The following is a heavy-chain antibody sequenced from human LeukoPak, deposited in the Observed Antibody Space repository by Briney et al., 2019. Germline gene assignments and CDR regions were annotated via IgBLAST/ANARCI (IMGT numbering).Heavy chain of an antibody. CDR1: GFTFDDYG. V-gene: IGHV3-20*04. CDR2: INWNSGST. J-gene: IGHJ4*02. D-gene: IGHD3-10*01. Sequence: GGSLRLSCAASGFTFDDYGMSWVRQAPGKGLEWVAGINWNSGSTGYADSVKGRFTISRDNAKNSLYLQMNSLRGEDTALYYCARWASGLTGKTGGGYFDYWGQGTLVTVSS. CDR3: ARWASGLTGKTGGGYFDY.